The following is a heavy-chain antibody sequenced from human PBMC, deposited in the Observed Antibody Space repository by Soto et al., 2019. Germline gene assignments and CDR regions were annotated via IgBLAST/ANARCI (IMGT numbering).Heavy chain of an antibody. D-gene: IGHD4-17*01. V-gene: IGHV4-34*01. Sequence: SETLSLTCAVYGGSFSGYYWSWIRQPPGKGLEWIGEINHSGSTNYNPSLKSRVTISVDTSKNQFSLKLSSVTAADTAVYYCASAGINDYGDYPFDYWGQGTLVTVSS. CDR3: ASAGINDYGDYPFDY. J-gene: IGHJ4*02. CDR1: GGSFSGYY. CDR2: INHSGST.